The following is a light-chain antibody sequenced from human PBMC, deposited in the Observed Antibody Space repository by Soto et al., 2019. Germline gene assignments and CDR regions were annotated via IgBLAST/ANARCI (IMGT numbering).Light chain of an antibody. V-gene: IGKV1-39*01. J-gene: IGKJ1*01. CDR2: AAS. CDR3: HQTYIAPAT. CDR1: QSINNC. Sequence: DIQMTQSPSSLSASVGDRVTITCRASQSINNCLSWFQQKPGQAPKLLIYAASSLQSGVPSRFSGCGSGTDFILTIDSLQPEDFATYFCHQTYIAPATFGQGTKVGVK.